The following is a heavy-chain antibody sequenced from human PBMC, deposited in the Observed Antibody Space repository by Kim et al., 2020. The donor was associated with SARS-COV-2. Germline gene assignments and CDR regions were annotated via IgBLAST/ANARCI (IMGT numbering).Heavy chain of an antibody. J-gene: IGHJ2*01. CDR1: GFTFSSYS. D-gene: IGHD2-21*02. CDR3: ARDLGGVTGWYFDL. CDR2: ISSSSSTI. V-gene: IGHV3-48*04. Sequence: GGSLRLSCAASGFTFSSYSMNWVRQAPGKGLEWVSYISSSSSTIYYADSVKGRFTISRDNAKNSLYLQMNSLRAEDTAVYYCARDLGGVTGWYFDLWGRGTLVTVSS.